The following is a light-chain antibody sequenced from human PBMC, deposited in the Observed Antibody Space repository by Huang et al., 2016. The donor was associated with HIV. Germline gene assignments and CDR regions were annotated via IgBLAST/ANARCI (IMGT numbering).Light chain of an antibody. CDR2: VTS. J-gene: IGKJ4*01. CDR1: QNIVKW. V-gene: IGKV1D-12*01. Sequence: IQMTQSPLSVSASVGDRVTITCRASQNIVKWLDWYQVKPGKAPKLLISVTSTLQSGVPSSFSGSGSGTDFPLTVTSLQLEDFATYYCQQVHSFPLTFGGGTKVEI. CDR3: QQVHSFPLT.